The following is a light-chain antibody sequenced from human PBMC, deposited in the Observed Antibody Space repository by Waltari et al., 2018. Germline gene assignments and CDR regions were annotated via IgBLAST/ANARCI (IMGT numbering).Light chain of an antibody. CDR1: QSVSRT. J-gene: IGKJ1*01. V-gene: IGKV3-20*01. Sequence: EIVLTQSPGTLSLSPGERATLSCRASQSVSRTLAWYQQKPGQPPRLLIYDASTRATGIPDRFSGSGSGTDFSLTISRLEPKDFAVYYCQKYGTLPATFGQGTKVEIK. CDR2: DAS. CDR3: QKYGTLPAT.